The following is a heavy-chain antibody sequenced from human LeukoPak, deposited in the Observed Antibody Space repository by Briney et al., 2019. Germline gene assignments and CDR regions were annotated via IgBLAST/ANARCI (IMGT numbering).Heavy chain of an antibody. CDR3: ARDYYDFWSGYDAFDI. V-gene: IGHV3-33*01. CDR2: IWYDGSNK. CDR1: GFTFSSYG. J-gene: IGHJ3*02. Sequence: GRSLRLSCAASGFTFSSYGMHWVRQAPGKGLEWVAVIWYDGSNKYYADSVKGRFTISRDNSKNTLYLQMNSLRAEDTAVYYCARDYYDFWSGYDAFDIWGQGTMVTVSS. D-gene: IGHD3-3*01.